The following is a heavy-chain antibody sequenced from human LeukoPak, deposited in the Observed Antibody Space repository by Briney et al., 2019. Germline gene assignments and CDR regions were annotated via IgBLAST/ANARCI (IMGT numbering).Heavy chain of an antibody. Sequence: PSETLSLTCTVSGYSISSGYYWGWIRQPPGKGLEWIGSIYHSGSTYYNPSLKSRVTISVDTSKNQFSLKLSSVTAADTAVYYCATTGLLKNWFDPWGQGTLVTVSS. CDR3: ATTGLLKNWFDP. V-gene: IGHV4-38-2*02. CDR2: IYHSGST. J-gene: IGHJ5*02. D-gene: IGHD1-14*01. CDR1: GYSISSGYY.